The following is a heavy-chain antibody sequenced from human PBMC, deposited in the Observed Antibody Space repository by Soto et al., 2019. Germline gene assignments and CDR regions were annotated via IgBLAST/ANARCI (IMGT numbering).Heavy chain of an antibody. J-gene: IGHJ6*03. CDR1: GFTFSSYA. V-gene: IGHV3-23*01. CDR3: AKDRSGESYRPYYYYYYMDV. D-gene: IGHD3-16*02. CDR2: ISGSGGST. Sequence: GGSLRLSCAASGFTFSSYAMSWVRQAPGKGLEWVSAISGSGGSTYYADSVKGRFTISRENSKNTRYLQMNSLRAEDRAVYYCAKDRSGESYRPYYYYYYMDVWGKGTTVTVSS.